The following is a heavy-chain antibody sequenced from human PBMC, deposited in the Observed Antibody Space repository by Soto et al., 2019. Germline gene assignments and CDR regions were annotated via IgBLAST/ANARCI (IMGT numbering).Heavy chain of an antibody. CDR3: ARDSVRSWYFDL. J-gene: IGHJ2*01. Sequence: EVQLLESGGGLVQPGGSLRLSCAASGFSFNTYALSWVRQAPGEGLEWVSSISSSSNYIYYADSVKGRFTISRDNAKNSLYLHMNSLRAEDTAVYYCARDSVRSWYFDLWGRGTLVTVSS. CDR2: ISSSSNYI. V-gene: IGHV3-21*01. CDR1: GFSFNTYA.